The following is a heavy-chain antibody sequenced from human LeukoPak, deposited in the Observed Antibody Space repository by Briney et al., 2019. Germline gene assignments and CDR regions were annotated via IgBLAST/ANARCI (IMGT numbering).Heavy chain of an antibody. V-gene: IGHV3-21*01. Sequence: PGGSLRLSCAASGFTFSSYSMNWVRQAPGKGLEWVSSISSSSSYIYYADSVKGRFTISRDNAKNSLYLQMNSLRAEDTAVYYCAREHCSGGSCHGDLGYWGQGTLVTVSS. J-gene: IGHJ4*02. D-gene: IGHD2-15*01. CDR2: ISSSSSYI. CDR3: AREHCSGGSCHGDLGY. CDR1: GFTFSSYS.